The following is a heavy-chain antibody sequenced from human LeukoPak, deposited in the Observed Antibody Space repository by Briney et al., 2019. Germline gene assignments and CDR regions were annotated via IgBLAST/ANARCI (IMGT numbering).Heavy chain of an antibody. J-gene: IGHJ4*02. CDR3: ARDAVWGYYDSSGYYPLDY. Sequence: GGSLRLSCAASGFTFSNYNMNWVRQAPGKGLEWVAYITLSRTTIYYADSVKGRFTISRDNAKNSLSLQMNSLRAEDTAVYYCARDAVWGYYDSSGYYPLDYWGQGTLVTVSS. D-gene: IGHD3-22*01. CDR1: GFTFSNYN. V-gene: IGHV3-48*01. CDR2: ITLSRTTI.